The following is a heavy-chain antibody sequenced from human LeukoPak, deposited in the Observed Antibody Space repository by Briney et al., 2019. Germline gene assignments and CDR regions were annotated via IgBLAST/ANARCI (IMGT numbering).Heavy chain of an antibody. Sequence: GGSLRLSCAASGFTFSSYGIHWVRQAPGKGLEWVAFIRYDGSNKYYADSVKGRFTISRDNSKNTLYLQMNSLRAEDTAVYYCARDIVVVVALMDVWGKGTTVTVSS. CDR3: ARDIVVVVALMDV. J-gene: IGHJ6*03. CDR1: GFTFSSYG. V-gene: IGHV3-30*02. D-gene: IGHD2-15*01. CDR2: IRYDGSNK.